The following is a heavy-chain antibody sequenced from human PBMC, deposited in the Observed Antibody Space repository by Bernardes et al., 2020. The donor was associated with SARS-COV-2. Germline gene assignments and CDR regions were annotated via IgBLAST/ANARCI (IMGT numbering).Heavy chain of an antibody. CDR3: AKELAYGTTWRDYKYYFGMDV. D-gene: IGHD2-8*01. J-gene: IGHJ6*02. CDR1: GFTFSTYA. V-gene: IGHV3-23*01. Sequence: GGPLRLSCVASGFTFSTYAMSWVRQAPGKGLEWVSDISGPGRTYYADSVKGRFTISRDNSKNTLYLEMNSLRAEDTAVYYCAKELAYGTTWRDYKYYFGMDVWGQGTTVTVSS. CDR2: ISGPGRT.